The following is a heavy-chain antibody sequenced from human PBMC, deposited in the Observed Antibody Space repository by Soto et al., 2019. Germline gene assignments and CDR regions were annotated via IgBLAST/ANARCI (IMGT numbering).Heavy chain of an antibody. CDR1: GFNFNNYG. D-gene: IGHD1-1*01. V-gene: IGHV3-23*01. CDR3: SEDKFQGAYRLLYN. J-gene: IGHJ4*02. Sequence: EVQLLDSGGALVQPGGSLRLACAASGFNFNNYGMNWVRQAPGRGLEWVSGISGSGSRTDYADSVKGRFTISRDNTNNTLYLQKNHLGGEDTAVEFLSEDKFQGAYRLLYNRGQGTPVTVSS. CDR2: ISGSGSRT.